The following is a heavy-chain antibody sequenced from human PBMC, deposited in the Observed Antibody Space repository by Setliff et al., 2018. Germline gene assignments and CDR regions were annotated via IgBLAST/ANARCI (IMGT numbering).Heavy chain of an antibody. CDR3: ARELRSPFWHFDL. CDR2: IHTGGGSA. J-gene: IGHJ4*02. V-gene: IGHV1-46*01. CDR1: GYSFTGYY. Sequence: ASVKVSCKASGYSFTGYYMHWVRQAPGQGLEWMGIIHTGGGSASYAQKFQGRVTMTSDTSTSTVYMEVNSVTSDDTAIYYCARELRSPFWHFDLWGQGSLVTVS. D-gene: IGHD3-3*01.